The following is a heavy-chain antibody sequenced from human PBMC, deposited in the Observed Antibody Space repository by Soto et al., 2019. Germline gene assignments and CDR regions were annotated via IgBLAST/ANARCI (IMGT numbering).Heavy chain of an antibody. V-gene: IGHV3-21*01. CDR3: ARGRAAAGTADAFDI. D-gene: IGHD6-13*01. CDR2: ISSSSSYI. Sequence: PGGSLRLSCAASGFPFSSYSMNWVRQAPGKGLEWVSSISSSSSYIYYADSVKGRFTISRDNAKNSLYLQMNSLRAEDTAVYYCARGRAAAGTADAFDIWGQGTMVTVSS. J-gene: IGHJ3*02. CDR1: GFPFSSYS.